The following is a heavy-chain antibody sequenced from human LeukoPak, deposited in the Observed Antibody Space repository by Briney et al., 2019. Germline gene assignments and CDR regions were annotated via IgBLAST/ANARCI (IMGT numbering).Heavy chain of an antibody. V-gene: IGHV1-18*01. D-gene: IGHD5-18*01. J-gene: IGHJ4*02. CDR2: ISAYNGNT. CDR1: GYTFTSYG. Sequence: ASVKVSCKASGYTFTSYGISWVRQAPGQGLEWMGWISAYNGNTNYAQKLQGRVTMTTDTSTSTAYMELRSQRSDDTAVYYCARVLPPDTAMVTILGYWGQGTLVTVSS. CDR3: ARVLPPDTAMVTILGY.